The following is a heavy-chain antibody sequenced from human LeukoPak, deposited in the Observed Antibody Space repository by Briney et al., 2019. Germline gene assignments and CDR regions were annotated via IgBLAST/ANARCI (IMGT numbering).Heavy chain of an antibody. D-gene: IGHD3-10*01. CDR2: LRQDVTYK. Sequence: PGGSLRLSCAASGFTFRSYVIHWVRQAPAKGLEWVASLRQDVTYKFCADSVKGRFTISRDNSKNTVYLQMNSLRDEVTAVYYCARELGDSGDFDMWGQGTMVTVSS. J-gene: IGHJ3*02. CDR3: ARELGDSGDFDM. V-gene: IGHV3-30*02. CDR1: GFTFRSYV.